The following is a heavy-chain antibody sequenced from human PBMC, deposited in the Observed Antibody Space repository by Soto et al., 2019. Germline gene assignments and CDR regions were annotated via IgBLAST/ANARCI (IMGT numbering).Heavy chain of an antibody. CDR3: AREGCTSASCYSHIRAFDV. Sequence: DEHLVQSGGGLGQPGGSLRLSCAGSGFTFKTYGMNWVRRAPGKGLEWIAFISGTGSTTDYADSVQGRFIVSRDNSNNSLHLQVNSLRSDDTAVYYCAREGCTSASCYSHIRAFDVWGQGTDVSVSS. J-gene: IGHJ3*01. V-gene: IGHV3-48*01. D-gene: IGHD2-21*02. CDR2: ISGTGSTT. CDR1: GFTFKTYG.